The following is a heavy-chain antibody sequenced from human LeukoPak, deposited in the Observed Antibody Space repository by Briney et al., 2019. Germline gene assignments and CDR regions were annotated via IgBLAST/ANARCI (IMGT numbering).Heavy chain of an antibody. CDR2: IYSTGDI. CDR3: ARASLGELSLIDH. Sequence: PSETLSLTCTVSGGSISNYYWNLIQQSAGKGLEWIGRIYSTGDINYNPSLKSRVTMSVDTSKNQFSLKLSSVTAADTAVYYCARASLGELSLIDHWGQGTLVTVSS. CDR1: GGSISNYY. J-gene: IGHJ4*02. D-gene: IGHD3-16*02. V-gene: IGHV4-4*07.